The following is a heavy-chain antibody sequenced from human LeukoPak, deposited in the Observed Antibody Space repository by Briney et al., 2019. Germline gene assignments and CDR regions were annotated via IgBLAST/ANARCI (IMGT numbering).Heavy chain of an antibody. J-gene: IGHJ4*02. CDR2: IYTSGST. CDR3: ARESTVAGTARYLDY. Sequence: SETLSLTCTVSGGSISSYYWSWIRQPAGKGLEWIGRIYTSGSTNYSPSLKSRVTMSVDTSKNEFSLKLNSVTAADTAVYYCARESTVAGTARYLDYWGEGTLVTVSS. V-gene: IGHV4-4*07. D-gene: IGHD6-13*01. CDR1: GGSISSYY.